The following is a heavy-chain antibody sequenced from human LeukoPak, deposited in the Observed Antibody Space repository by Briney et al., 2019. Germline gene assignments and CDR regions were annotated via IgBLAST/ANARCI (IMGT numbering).Heavy chain of an antibody. D-gene: IGHD3-3*01. V-gene: IGHV4-34*01. CDR1: GGSFSGYY. CDR2: INHSGST. Sequence: SETLPLTCAVYGGSFSGYYWSWIRQPPGKGLEWIGEINHSGSTNYNPSLKSRVTISVDTSKNQFSLKLSSVTAADTAVYYCARGRSPYYDFWSGYSHYFDYWGQGTLVTVSS. CDR3: ARGRSPYYDFWSGYSHYFDY. J-gene: IGHJ4*02.